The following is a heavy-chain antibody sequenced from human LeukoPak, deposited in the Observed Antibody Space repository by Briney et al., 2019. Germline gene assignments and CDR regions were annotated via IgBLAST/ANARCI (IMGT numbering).Heavy chain of an antibody. D-gene: IGHD2-15*01. CDR3: AKDPEGTPNNWFDP. CDR2: ISWNSGSI. CDR1: GFTFYDYA. V-gene: IGHV3-9*01. J-gene: IGHJ5*02. Sequence: PGGSLRLSCAASGFTFYDYAMHCVPHAPGKGLEGVSGISWNSGSIVYADSVKGRFTISRDNAKNSLYLQMNSLRAEDTALYYCAKDPEGTPNNWFDPWGQGTLVTVSS.